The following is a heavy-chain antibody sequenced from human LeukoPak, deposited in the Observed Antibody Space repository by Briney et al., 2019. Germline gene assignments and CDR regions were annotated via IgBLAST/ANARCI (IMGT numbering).Heavy chain of an antibody. J-gene: IGHJ4*02. Sequence: ASVKVSCKASGYTFTNYYIHWVRQAPGQGLECMGIINPSGGSTSYAQKFQGRVTMTRDMSTSTVYMELSSLRSEDTAVYYCARVSSSWIFDYWGQGTLVTVSS. CDR2: INPSGGST. V-gene: IGHV1-46*01. CDR3: ARVSSSWIFDY. D-gene: IGHD6-13*01. CDR1: GYTFTNYY.